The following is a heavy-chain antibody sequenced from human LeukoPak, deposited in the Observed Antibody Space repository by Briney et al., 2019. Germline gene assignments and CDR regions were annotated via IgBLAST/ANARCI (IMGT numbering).Heavy chain of an antibody. CDR2: MNPNSGNT. J-gene: IGHJ6*02. V-gene: IGHV1-8*01. Sequence: GASVKVSCKASGYTFTSYDINWVRQATGQGLEWMGWMNPNSGNTGYAQKFQGRVTMTRNTSINTAYMELSSLRSEDTAVYYCAGPTTVVPYYYYYGMDVWGQGTTVTVSS. CDR3: AGPTTVVPYYYYYGMDV. CDR1: GYTFTSYD. D-gene: IGHD4-11*01.